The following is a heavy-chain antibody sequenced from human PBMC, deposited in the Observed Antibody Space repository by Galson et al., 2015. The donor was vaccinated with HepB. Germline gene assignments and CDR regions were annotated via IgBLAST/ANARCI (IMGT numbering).Heavy chain of an antibody. CDR2: TYYRSKWYS. J-gene: IGHJ4*02. D-gene: IGHD6-19*01. Sequence: CTISGDSVFSHRAAWSWIRQSPSRGLEWLGRTYYRSKWYSDYAESVKSRITINPDPSRNQFSLQLNSVTTEDTAVYYWSSHYSSGWYGGDSFEDWGQGTLVTVSS. CDR1: GDSVFSHRAA. CDR3: SSHYSSGWYGGDSFED. V-gene: IGHV6-1*01.